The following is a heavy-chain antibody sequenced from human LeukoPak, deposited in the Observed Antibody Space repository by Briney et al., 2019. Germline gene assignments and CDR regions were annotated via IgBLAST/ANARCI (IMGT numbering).Heavy chain of an antibody. D-gene: IGHD6-19*01. CDR3: ARGPYSSGWYLRNYFDY. CDR2: IYYSGST. Sequence: SETLSLTCTVSGGSISSSSYYWGWIRQPPGKGLEWIGSIYYSGSTYYNPSLKSRVTISVDTSKNQFSLKLSSVTAADTAVYYCARGPYSSGWYLRNYFDYWGQGTLVTVSS. CDR1: GGSISSSSYY. J-gene: IGHJ4*02. V-gene: IGHV4-39*01.